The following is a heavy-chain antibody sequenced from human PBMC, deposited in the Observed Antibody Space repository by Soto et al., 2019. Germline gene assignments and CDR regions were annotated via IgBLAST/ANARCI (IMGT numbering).Heavy chain of an antibody. CDR2: IYWDDYK. D-gene: IGHD4-17*01. Sequence: QITLKESGPTLVQPTQTLTLTCTFSAFSLSTSGVGVGWIRQPPGKALEWLAVIYWDDYKHYSPSLKSRLTITKDTSQNHVFLTMTYMDPVDTATYSCAHKGYGDYPVDYCGQGTLLTVSS. V-gene: IGHV2-5*02. J-gene: IGHJ4*02. CDR1: AFSLSTSGVG. CDR3: AHKGYGDYPVDY.